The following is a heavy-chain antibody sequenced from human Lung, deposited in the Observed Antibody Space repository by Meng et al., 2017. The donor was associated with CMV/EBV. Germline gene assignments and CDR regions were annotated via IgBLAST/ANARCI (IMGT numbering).Heavy chain of an antibody. D-gene: IGHD3-22*01. Sequence: GGSLRLXCAASGFIFSDYGMSWVRQAPGKGLEQVSVIYSGDNTFYAHSVKGRFSISRDSSKNTLYLQMNGLRAEDTAVYYCARGWGMIVSSRPLGWFDPWGQGXLVTVSS. CDR3: ARGWGMIVSSRPLGWFDP. CDR1: GFIFSDYG. J-gene: IGHJ5*02. V-gene: IGHV3-23*03. CDR2: IYSGDNT.